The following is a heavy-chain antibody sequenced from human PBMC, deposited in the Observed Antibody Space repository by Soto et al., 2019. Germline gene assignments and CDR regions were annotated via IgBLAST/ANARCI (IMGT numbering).Heavy chain of an antibody. CDR1: GFTVSSNY. CDR2: IYSGGST. D-gene: IGHD1-26*01. Sequence: GGSLRLSCAASGFTVSSNYMSWVRQAPGKGLEWVSVIYSGGSTYYADSVKGRFTISRDNSKNTLYLQMNSLRAEDTAVYYCARGSGWELLRYFDYWGQGTLVTVSS. J-gene: IGHJ4*02. V-gene: IGHV3-66*01. CDR3: ARGSGWELLRYFDY.